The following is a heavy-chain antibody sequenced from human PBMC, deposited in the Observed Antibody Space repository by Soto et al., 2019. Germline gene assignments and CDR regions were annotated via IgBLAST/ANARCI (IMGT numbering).Heavy chain of an antibody. CDR1: GGTFSSYA. CDR3: ARNPLSSGWSLDY. V-gene: IGHV1-69*13. D-gene: IGHD6-19*01. J-gene: IGHJ4*02. CDR2: IIPIFGTA. Sequence: SVKVSCKASGGTFSSYAISWVRQAPGQGLEWMGGIIPIFGTANYAQKFQGRVTITADESTSTAYMELSSLRSEDTAVYYCARNPLSSGWSLDYWGQGTLVTVSS.